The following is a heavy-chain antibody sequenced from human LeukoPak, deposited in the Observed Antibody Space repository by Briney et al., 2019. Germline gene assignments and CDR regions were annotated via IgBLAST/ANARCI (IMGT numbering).Heavy chain of an antibody. CDR1: GGTFSSNA. CDR3: ARAQDIVVVPPAIISGAFDI. J-gene: IGHJ3*02. CDR2: IIPIFGTA. Sequence: SVKVSCKASGGTFSSNAINWVRQAPGQGLEWMGGIIPIFGTANYAETFQGRVTIITDESTGTAYMELSSLRSEDTAVYFCARAQDIVVVPPAIISGAFDIWGQGTMVTVSS. D-gene: IGHD2-2*02. V-gene: IGHV1-69*05.